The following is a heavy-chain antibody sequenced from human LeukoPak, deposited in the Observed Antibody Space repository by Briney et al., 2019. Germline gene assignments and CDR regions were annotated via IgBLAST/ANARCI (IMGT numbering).Heavy chain of an antibody. CDR3: ARQGRHYDGSGRFDY. J-gene: IGHJ4*02. D-gene: IGHD3-10*01. CDR2: IYYSGST. V-gene: IGHV4-39*01. CDR1: GGSISSSSYY. Sequence: SETLSLTCTVSGGSISSSSYYWGWIRQPPGKGLEWIGSIYYSGSTYYNPSLKSRVTISVDTSKNQFSLKLSSVTAADTAVYYCARQGRHYDGSGRFDYWGQGTLVTVSS.